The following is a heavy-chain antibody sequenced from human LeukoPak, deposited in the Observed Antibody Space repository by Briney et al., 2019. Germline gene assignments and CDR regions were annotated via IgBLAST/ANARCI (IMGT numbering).Heavy chain of an antibody. J-gene: IGHJ3*02. Sequence: ASETLSLTCTVSGGSVSSCNFYWTWIRQPAGNQLEWFGRIHTSGNTNHNPSLWSRVTISTDTSKSQFSLTLNFVTAADTAVYYCARDRGGDSFAIWGQGTTVTVSS. CDR2: IHTSGNT. D-gene: IGHD2-21*01. CDR1: GGSVSSCNFY. V-gene: IGHV4-61*02. CDR3: ARDRGGDSFAI.